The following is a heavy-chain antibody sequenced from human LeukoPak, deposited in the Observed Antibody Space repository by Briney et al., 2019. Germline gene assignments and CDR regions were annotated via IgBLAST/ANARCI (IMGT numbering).Heavy chain of an antibody. Sequence: GASVRVSCMHSDYTCTSYGRSWVRQAPGQGLEWMGWISAYNGNTNYAQKLQGRVTMTTDTSTSTAYMELRSLRSDDTAVYYCARVGGVYYDAIWGQGTMVTVSS. CDR2: ISAYNGNT. CDR3: ARVGGVYYDAI. V-gene: IGHV1-18*01. D-gene: IGHD3-22*01. CDR1: DYTCTSYG. J-gene: IGHJ3*02.